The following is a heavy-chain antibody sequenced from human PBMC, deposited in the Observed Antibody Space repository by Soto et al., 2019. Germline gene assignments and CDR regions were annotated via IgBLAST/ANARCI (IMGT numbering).Heavy chain of an antibody. Sequence: GSLKISCKGSGYSFTSYWIGWVRQMPGKGLEWMGIIYPGDSDTRYSPSFQGQVTISADKSISTAYLQWSSLKASDTAMYYCARLLCSSSVSCWFDPWGQGTLVTVSS. J-gene: IGHJ5*02. CDR3: ARLLCSSSVSCWFDP. CDR2: IYPGDSDT. CDR1: GYSFTSYW. D-gene: IGHD6-6*01. V-gene: IGHV5-51*01.